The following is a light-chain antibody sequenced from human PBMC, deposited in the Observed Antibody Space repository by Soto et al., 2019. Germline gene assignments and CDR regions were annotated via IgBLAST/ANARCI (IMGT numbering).Light chain of an antibody. J-gene: IGLJ3*02. CDR2: LNSDGSH. Sequence: QPVLTQSPSASASLGASVTLTCTLSSGHSSYAIAWHQQQPEKGPRYLMKLNSDGSHSKGDGIPDRFSGSSSGAERYLTISSRQSEDEADYYCQTWGTGIQGVFGGGTKLTVL. V-gene: IGLV4-69*01. CDR3: QTWGTGIQGV. CDR1: SGHSSYA.